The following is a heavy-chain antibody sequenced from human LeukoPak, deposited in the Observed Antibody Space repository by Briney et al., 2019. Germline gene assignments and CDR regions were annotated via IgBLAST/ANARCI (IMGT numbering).Heavy chain of an antibody. V-gene: IGHV4-59*08. J-gene: IGHJ2*01. Sequence: SETLSLTCTISGGSISSYSWTWIRQPPGKGLEWIGYIYYSGSTNYNPSLKSRVTLSVDASKNQFSLRLTSVTAADTAVYYCARPPGLWGRGTLVTVSS. CDR1: GGSISSYS. CDR3: ARPPGL. CDR2: IYYSGST.